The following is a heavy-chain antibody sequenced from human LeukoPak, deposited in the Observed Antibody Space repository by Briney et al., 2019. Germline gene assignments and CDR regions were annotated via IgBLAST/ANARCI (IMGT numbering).Heavy chain of an antibody. J-gene: IGHJ4*02. Sequence: PGGSLRLSCAASGFTFSSYSMNWVRQAPGKGLEWVSYISSSSSTIYYADSVKGRFTISRDNAKNSLYLQMNSLRAEDTAVYYCASYCGGDCLPTYYFDYWGQGTLVTVSS. V-gene: IGHV3-48*01. D-gene: IGHD2-21*01. CDR1: GFTFSSYS. CDR2: ISSSSSTI. CDR3: ASYCGGDCLPTYYFDY.